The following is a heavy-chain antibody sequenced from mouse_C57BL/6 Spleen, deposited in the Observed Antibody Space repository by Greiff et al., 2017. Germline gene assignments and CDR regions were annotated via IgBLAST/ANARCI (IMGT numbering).Heavy chain of an antibody. CDR3: ATRHYFDY. D-gene: IGHD1-2*01. CDR1: GFTFSDYG. J-gene: IGHJ2*01. CDR2: ISSGSSTI. Sequence: EVKLMESGGGLVKPGGSLKLSCAASGFTFSDYGMHWVRQAPEKGLEWVAYISSGSSTIYYADTVKGRFTISRDNAKHTLFLQMPSLRSEDTAMYYCATRHYFDYWGQGTTLTVSS. V-gene: IGHV5-17*01.